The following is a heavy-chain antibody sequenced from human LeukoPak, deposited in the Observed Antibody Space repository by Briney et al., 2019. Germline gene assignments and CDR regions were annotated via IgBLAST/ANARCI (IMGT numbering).Heavy chain of an antibody. CDR2: IYNSGST. D-gene: IGHD2-2*01. CDR3: ARSYCCRPSCPLFDM. J-gene: IGHJ3*02. Sequence: SETLSLTCTVSGGSISSYYWSWIRQPAGKGLEWIGRIYNSGSTNYNPSLKSRVTMSVDTSKNQFSLKLSSVTAADTAVYYCARSYCCRPSCPLFDMWGKGKMVTVS. CDR1: GGSISSYY. V-gene: IGHV4-4*07.